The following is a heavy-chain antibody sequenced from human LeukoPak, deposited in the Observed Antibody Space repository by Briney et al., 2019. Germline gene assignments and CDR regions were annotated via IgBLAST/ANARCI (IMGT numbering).Heavy chain of an antibody. D-gene: IGHD3-22*01. Sequence: ASVKVSCKASGYTFTGYYMHWVRQAPGQGLEWMGIINPSGGSTSYAQKFQGRVTMTRDMSTSTVYMELSSLRSEDTAVYYCVSEYYYDSSGYPQPSEDAFDIWGQGTMVTVSS. V-gene: IGHV1-46*03. J-gene: IGHJ3*02. CDR1: GYTFTGYY. CDR3: VSEYYYDSSGYPQPSEDAFDI. CDR2: INPSGGST.